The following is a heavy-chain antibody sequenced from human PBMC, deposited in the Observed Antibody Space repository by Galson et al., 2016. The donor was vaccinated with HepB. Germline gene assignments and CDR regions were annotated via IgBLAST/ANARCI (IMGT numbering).Heavy chain of an antibody. J-gene: IGHJ1*01. CDR2: IWYDGSEK. CDR1: GFTFSSYG. Sequence: SLRLSCAASGFTFSSYGMHWVRQAPGKGLEWVAVIWYDGSEKYYADSVKGRFAISRDNPRNTLYLQMISLRAEDTAVYYCTRGWLHNRSYFHHWGQGTLVTVSS. D-gene: IGHD5-24*01. V-gene: IGHV3-33*01. CDR3: TRGWLHNRSYFHH.